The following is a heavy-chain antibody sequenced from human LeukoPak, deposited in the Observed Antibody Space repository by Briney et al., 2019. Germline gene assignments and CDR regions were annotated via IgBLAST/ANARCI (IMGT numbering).Heavy chain of an antibody. CDR2: IYSGGST. Sequence: GGSLRLSCAASGFTVSSSYMSWVRQAPGKGLEWVSIIYSGGSTYYADSVKGRFTISRDNSKNTLYRQTDSLRADDTAVYFCARVGRYNWFDPWGQGTLVTVSS. CDR3: ARVGRYNWFDP. CDR1: GFTVSSSY. V-gene: IGHV3-53*01. J-gene: IGHJ5*02.